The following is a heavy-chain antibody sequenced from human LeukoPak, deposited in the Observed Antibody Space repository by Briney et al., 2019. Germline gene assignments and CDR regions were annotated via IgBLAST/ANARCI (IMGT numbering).Heavy chain of an antibody. CDR1: GFTFSSYA. D-gene: IGHD3-10*01. CDR2: ISYDGSNK. CDR3: ASTPAPLTYYYGSANDY. Sequence: GGSLRLSCAASGFTFSSYAMHWVRQAPGKGLEWVAVISYDGSNKYYADSVKGRFTISRDNSKNTLYLQMNSLRAEDTAVYYCASTPAPLTYYYGSANDYWGQGTLVTVSS. V-gene: IGHV3-30*04. J-gene: IGHJ4*02.